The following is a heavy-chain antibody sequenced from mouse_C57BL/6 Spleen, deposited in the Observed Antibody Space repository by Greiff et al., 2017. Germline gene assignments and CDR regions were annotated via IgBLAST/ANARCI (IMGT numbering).Heavy chain of an antibody. Sequence: QIQLQQSGAELVMPGASVKLSCKASGYTFTSYWMHWVKQRPGQGLEWIGEIDPSDSYTNYNQKFKGKATLTVDKSSSTAYMRLSSLTSADSAVYYCARRPELGRGYWGQGTTLTVSS. CDR2: IDPSDSYT. CDR3: ARRPELGRGY. CDR1: GYTFTSYW. J-gene: IGHJ2*01. V-gene: IGHV1-69*01. D-gene: IGHD4-1*01.